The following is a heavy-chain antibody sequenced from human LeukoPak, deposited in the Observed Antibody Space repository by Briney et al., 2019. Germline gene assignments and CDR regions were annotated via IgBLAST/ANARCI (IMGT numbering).Heavy chain of an antibody. V-gene: IGHV4-39*01. Sequence: SETLSLTCTVSGDSISSSNYYWGWIRQPPGKGLEWIASIYYSGITYYNPSLKSRVTISVDTPKNQFSLKLSSVTAADTAVYYCASLPSNDAFDVWGRGTMITVSS. CDR3: ASLPSNDAFDV. J-gene: IGHJ3*01. CDR2: IYYSGIT. CDR1: GDSISSSNYY.